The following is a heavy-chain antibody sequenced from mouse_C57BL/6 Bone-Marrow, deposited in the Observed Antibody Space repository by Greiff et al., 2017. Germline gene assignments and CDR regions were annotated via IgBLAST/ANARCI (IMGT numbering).Heavy chain of an antibody. Sequence: DVMLVASGGDLVKPGGSLKLSCAASGFTFSSYGMSWVRQTPDKRLGWVATISSGGSYTYYPDSVKGRFTISRDNAKNTLYLQMSSLKSEDTAMYYCSRRFYDGYYDYFDYWGQGTTLTVSS. CDR3: SRRFYDGYYDYFDY. CDR2: ISSGGSYT. J-gene: IGHJ2*01. CDR1: GFTFSSYG. D-gene: IGHD2-3*01. V-gene: IGHV5-6*02.